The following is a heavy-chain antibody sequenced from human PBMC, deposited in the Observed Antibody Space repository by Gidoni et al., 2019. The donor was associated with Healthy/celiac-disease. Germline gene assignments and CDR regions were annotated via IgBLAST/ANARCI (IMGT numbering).Heavy chain of an antibody. D-gene: IGHD1-20*01. CDR2: IDWDDDK. CDR3: ARSPPHNLVFDY. Sequence: QVTFTESGPALVQPTQTLTLTCPFSGFSLSTSGMRVSWIRQPPGKALEWLARIDWDDDKFYSTSLKTRLTISKDTSKNQVVLTMTDMDPVDTATYYCARSPPHNLVFDYWGQGTLVTVSS. CDR1: GFSLSTSGMR. V-gene: IGHV2-70*04. J-gene: IGHJ4*02.